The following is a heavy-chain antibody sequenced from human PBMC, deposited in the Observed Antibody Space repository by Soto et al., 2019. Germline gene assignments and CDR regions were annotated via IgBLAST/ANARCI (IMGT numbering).Heavy chain of an antibody. CDR3: ARLSPPQNYYDSSGYRYFDY. J-gene: IGHJ4*02. Sequence: GGSLRLSCVASGFTVSSNCMSWVRQAPGKGLEWVSVIYSGGSTYYADSVKGRFTISRDNSKNTLYLQMNSLRAEDTAVYYCARLSPPQNYYDSSGYRYFDYWGQGTLVTVSS. V-gene: IGHV3-53*01. D-gene: IGHD3-22*01. CDR2: IYSGGST. CDR1: GFTVSSNC.